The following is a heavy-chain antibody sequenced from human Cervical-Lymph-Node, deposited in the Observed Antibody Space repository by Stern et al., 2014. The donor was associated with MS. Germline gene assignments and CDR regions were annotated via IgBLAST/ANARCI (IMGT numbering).Heavy chain of an antibody. V-gene: IGHV1-46*01. D-gene: IGHD3-22*01. J-gene: IGHJ4*02. CDR2: INPGGGGA. CDR1: GFTFTSYD. Sequence: VQLVESGAEVRKPGASVKVSCKASGFTFTSYDIHWVRQAPGQGLEWMGKINPGGGGASYAHKFQGRVTVTRDTSTNTVYMELSSLRSEDTAVYYCARDSYDSKLRFDFWGQGTLVTVSS. CDR3: ARDSYDSKLRFDF.